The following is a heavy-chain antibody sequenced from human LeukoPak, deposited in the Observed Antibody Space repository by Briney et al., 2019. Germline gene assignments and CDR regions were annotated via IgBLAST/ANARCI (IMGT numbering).Heavy chain of an antibody. J-gene: IGHJ3*02. D-gene: IGHD5-18*01. Sequence: GGTLRLSCAASEFTFSRYAMHWCRQAPGKGLEWVAVISYDGSNKYYADSVKGRFTISRDNSKNTLYLQMNSLRAEDTAVYYCARATTAMVAGDAFDIWGQGTMVTVSS. CDR3: ARATTAMVAGDAFDI. CDR1: EFTFSRYA. V-gene: IGHV3-30*01. CDR2: ISYDGSNK.